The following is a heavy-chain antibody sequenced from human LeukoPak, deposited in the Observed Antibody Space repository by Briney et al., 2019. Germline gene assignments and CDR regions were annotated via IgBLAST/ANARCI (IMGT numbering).Heavy chain of an antibody. CDR2: ISAYNGNT. Sequence: GASVKVSCKASGYTFTSYGISWVRQAPGQGLEWMGWISAYNGNTNYAQKLQGRVTMTTDTSTSTAYMELRSLRSDDTAVYYCARDLGITMVRGVFDYWGQGTLVTVSS. V-gene: IGHV1-18*01. D-gene: IGHD3-10*01. CDR3: ARDLGITMVRGVFDY. CDR1: GYTFTSYG. J-gene: IGHJ4*02.